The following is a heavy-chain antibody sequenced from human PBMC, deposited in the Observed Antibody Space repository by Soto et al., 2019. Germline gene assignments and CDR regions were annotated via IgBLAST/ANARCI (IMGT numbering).Heavy chain of an antibody. CDR2: VYYTGST. Sequence: ETLSLTCRVSCGSISCSYWRWIRQSPGKGMEWLGYVYYTGSTNYSPSLRSRVSISVDTSKNEFSLRLSSVTAADTAVYFCARSVAFPCSHIGYWGYVTQVT. CDR1: CGSISCSY. J-gene: IGHJ4*01. CDR3: ARSVAFPCSHIGY. D-gene: IGHD2-21*01. V-gene: IGHV4-59*01.